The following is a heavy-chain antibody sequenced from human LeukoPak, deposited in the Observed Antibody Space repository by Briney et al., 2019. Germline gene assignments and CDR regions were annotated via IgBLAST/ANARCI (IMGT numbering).Heavy chain of an antibody. Sequence: GGSLRLSCAASGFTFNNYWMSWVRQAPGKGLEWVANIKQDGSEKYYVDSVKGRFTISRENAKNSLYLQMNSLRAEDTAVYYCARFYPRADAFDIWGQGTMVTVSS. CDR1: GFTFNNYW. V-gene: IGHV3-7*01. J-gene: IGHJ3*02. CDR2: IKQDGSEK. D-gene: IGHD2/OR15-2a*01. CDR3: ARFYPRADAFDI.